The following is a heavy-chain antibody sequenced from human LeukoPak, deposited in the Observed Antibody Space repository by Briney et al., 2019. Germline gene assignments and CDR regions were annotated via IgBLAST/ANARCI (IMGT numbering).Heavy chain of an antibody. V-gene: IGHV1-24*01. J-gene: IGHJ3*02. D-gene: IGHD2-2*01. Sequence: ASVKVSCKVSGYTLTELSMHWVRQARGKGLEWMGGFDPEDGETIYAQKFQGRVTMTEDTSTDTAYMELSSLRSEDTAVYHCATSSMDAFDIWGQGTMVTVSS. CDR1: GYTLTELS. CDR2: FDPEDGET. CDR3: ATSSMDAFDI.